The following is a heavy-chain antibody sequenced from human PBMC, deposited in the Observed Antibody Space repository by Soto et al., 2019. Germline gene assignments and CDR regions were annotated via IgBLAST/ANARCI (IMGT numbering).Heavy chain of an antibody. CDR3: ARLYCSSTSCYISPDNWFDH. CDR1: GYTFTSYD. J-gene: IGHJ5*02. Sequence: ASVKVSCKASGYTFTSYDINWVRQATGQGLEWMGWMNPNSGNTGYAQKFQGRVTMTRNTSISTAYMELSSLRSEDTAVYYCARLYCSSTSCYISPDNWFDHWGQGTLVTVSS. D-gene: IGHD2-2*01. V-gene: IGHV1-8*01. CDR2: MNPNSGNT.